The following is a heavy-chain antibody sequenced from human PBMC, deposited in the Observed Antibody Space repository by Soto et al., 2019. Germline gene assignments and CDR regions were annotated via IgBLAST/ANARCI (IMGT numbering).Heavy chain of an antibody. CDR3: ARQFGVDGTSWFAP. V-gene: IGHV3-66*04. J-gene: IGHJ5*02. CDR1: GFTVSRNY. Sequence: EVQLVESGGGLVQPGGSLRLSCAASGFTVSRNYMSWVRQAPGKGLEWVSVIYSGGSTYYADSVKGRFTISRDNSKHTVYLQTNSLRAEDAAVYYCARQFGVDGTSWFAPWGQGTLVTVSS. D-gene: IGHD3-3*01. CDR2: IYSGGST.